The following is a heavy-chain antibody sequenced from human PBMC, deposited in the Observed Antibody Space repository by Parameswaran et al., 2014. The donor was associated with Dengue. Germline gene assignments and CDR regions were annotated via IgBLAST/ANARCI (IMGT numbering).Heavy chain of an antibody. V-gene: IGHV3-30*04. CDR3: ARGTSDSSGYLFDY. CDR2: ISYDGSNK. Sequence: WIRQPPGKGLEWVAVISYDGSNKYYADSVKGRFTISRDNSKNTLYLQMNSLRAEDTAVYYCARGTSDSSGYLFDYWGQGTLVTVSS. D-gene: IGHD3-22*01. J-gene: IGHJ4*02.